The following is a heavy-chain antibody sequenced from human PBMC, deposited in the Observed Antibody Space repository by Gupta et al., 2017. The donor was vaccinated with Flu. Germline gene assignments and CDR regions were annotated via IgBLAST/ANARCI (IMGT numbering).Heavy chain of an antibody. CDR1: GGSLNTYA. V-gene: IGHV1-69*06. CDR3: LRGPPPGDSDISGQLE. CDR2: IIPVLGAR. D-gene: IGHD3-22*01. J-gene: IGHJ4*02. Sequence: QVQLVQSGAEVKRPGSSVKVSCQASGGSLNTYAISWVRQAPGLGLEWMGVIIPVLGARHYAQKFQGRVTITADTSTSTVYMELSSLRSEDTATFFCLRGPPPGDSDISGQLEWGQGTLVTVSS.